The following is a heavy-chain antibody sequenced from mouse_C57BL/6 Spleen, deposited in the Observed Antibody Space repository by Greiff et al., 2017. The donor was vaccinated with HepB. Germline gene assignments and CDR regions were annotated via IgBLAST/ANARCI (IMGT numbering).Heavy chain of an antibody. CDR1: GYTFTSYW. D-gene: IGHD3-3*01. V-gene: IGHV1-55*01. CDR3: ARGTLGPYYFDY. CDR2: IYPGSGST. Sequence: QVQLKQPGAELVKPGASVKMSCKASGYTFTSYWITWVKQRPGQGLEWIGDIYPGSGSTNYNEKFKSKATLTVDTSSSTAYMQLSSLTSEDSAVDYCARGTLGPYYFDYWGQGTTLTVSS. J-gene: IGHJ2*01.